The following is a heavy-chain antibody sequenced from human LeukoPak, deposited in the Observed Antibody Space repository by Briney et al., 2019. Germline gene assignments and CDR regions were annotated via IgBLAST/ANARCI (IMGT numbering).Heavy chain of an antibody. D-gene: IGHD2-2*01. CDR1: GYTFTSYY. J-gene: IGHJ4*02. V-gene: IGHV1-46*01. CDR3: ARDQEGQYPTDY. CDR2: INPSGGST. Sequence: GAPVKVSCKASGYTFTSYYMHWVRQAPGQGLEWMGIINPSGGSTSYAQKFQGRVTMTRDTSTSTVYMELSSLRSEDTAVYYCARDQEGQYPTDYWGQGTLVTVSS.